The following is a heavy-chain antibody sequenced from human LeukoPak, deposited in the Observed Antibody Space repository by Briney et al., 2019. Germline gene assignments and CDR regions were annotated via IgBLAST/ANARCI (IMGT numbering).Heavy chain of an antibody. CDR1: GASIRRGSYY. CDR2: IYYTGNT. J-gene: IGHJ1*01. D-gene: IGHD2-21*02. Sequence: PSETLSLTCTVSGASIRRGSYYWGWVRQPPGKGLEWNGSIYYTGNTYYNPSLNSRVPISVDTSKKQCFLKLSSAAAADTAVYYCATIAEFCGGDCYSEYLQQWGQGTLVTVSS. CDR3: ATIAEFCGGDCYSEYLQQ. V-gene: IGHV4-39*01.